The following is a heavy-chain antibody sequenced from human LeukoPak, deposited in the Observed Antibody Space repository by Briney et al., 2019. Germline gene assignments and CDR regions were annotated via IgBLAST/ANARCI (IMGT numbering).Heavy chain of an antibody. CDR3: ARDERTFSSSWSPFDY. D-gene: IGHD6-13*01. CDR2: IYYSGST. Sequence: SETLSLTCTVSGGSISSSSYYWGWIRQPPGKGLEWIGSIYYSGSTYYNPSLKSRVTISLDTSKNQFSLKVSSVTAADTAVYYCARDERTFSSSWSPFDYWGQGTLVTVSS. CDR1: GGSISSSSYY. J-gene: IGHJ4*02. V-gene: IGHV4-39*07.